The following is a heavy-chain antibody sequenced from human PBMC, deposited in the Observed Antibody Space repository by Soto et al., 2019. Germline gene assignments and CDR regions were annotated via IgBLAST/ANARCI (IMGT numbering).Heavy chain of an antibody. CDR1: GYSFTSYW. V-gene: IGHV5-51*03. Sequence: EVQLVQSGADVKKPGESLKISCKGSGYSFTSYWIGWVRQMPGKGLEWMGIIYPGDSDTRYSPSFQGQVTISADKSISTAYLQWSSLKASDSAMYYCARGLRFFDWLSPDYGMDGWAKGPRSPSP. CDR3: ARGLRFFDWLSPDYGMDG. CDR2: IYPGDSDT. D-gene: IGHD3-9*01. J-gene: IGHJ6*02.